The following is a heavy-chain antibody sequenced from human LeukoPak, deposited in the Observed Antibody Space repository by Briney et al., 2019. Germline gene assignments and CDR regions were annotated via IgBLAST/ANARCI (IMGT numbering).Heavy chain of an antibody. J-gene: IGHJ4*02. D-gene: IGHD1-1*01. CDR3: ARGSLAGTTGTTGFDY. Sequence: ASVKVSCKASGYTFTGYYLHWVRQAPGQGLEWMGRIHPNGGGTSYAQKFQGTVTMTRDTSITTAYMELSSLISDDTAVYYCARGSLAGTTGTTGFDYWGLGTLVIVSS. V-gene: IGHV1-2*06. CDR1: GYTFTGYY. CDR2: IHPNGGGT.